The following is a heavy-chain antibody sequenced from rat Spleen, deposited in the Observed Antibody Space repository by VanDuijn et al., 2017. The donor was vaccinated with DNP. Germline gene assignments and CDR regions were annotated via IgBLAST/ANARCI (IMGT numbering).Heavy chain of an antibody. Sequence: EVQLVESGGGLVQPGRSMKLSCAASGFTFSNYYMAWVRQAPTKGLEWVASISTGGGNTYYRDSVKGRFTISRDNAKSTLYLQMNSLRSEDTATYYCARLLGNYGSYRVMDAWGQGASVTVSS. CDR1: GFTFSNYY. D-gene: IGHD1-3*01. J-gene: IGHJ4*01. V-gene: IGHV5-25*01. CDR3: ARLLGNYGSYRVMDA. CDR2: ISTGGGNT.